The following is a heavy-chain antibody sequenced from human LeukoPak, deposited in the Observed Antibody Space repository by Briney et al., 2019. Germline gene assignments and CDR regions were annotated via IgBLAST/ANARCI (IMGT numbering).Heavy chain of an antibody. CDR2: ISWDGGST. CDR3: ASGRDGYNSGPDY. CDR1: GFTFDDYA. V-gene: IGHV3-43D*04. J-gene: IGHJ4*02. D-gene: IGHD5-24*01. Sequence: PGGSLRLSCAASGFTFDDYAMHWVRQAPGKGLEWVSLISWDGGSTYYADSVKGRFTISRDNSKNSLYLQMNSLRAEDTASYYCASGRDGYNSGPDYWGQGTLVTVSS.